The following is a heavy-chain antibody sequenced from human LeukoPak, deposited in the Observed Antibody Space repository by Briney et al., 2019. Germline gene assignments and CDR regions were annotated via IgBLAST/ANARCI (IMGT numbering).Heavy chain of an antibody. CDR1: GYTFTSYD. D-gene: IGHD4-17*01. CDR3: ARVLYGDYSLDY. V-gene: IGHV1-8*01. CDR2: MNPNSGNT. Sequence: GASVKVSCKASGYTFTSYDINWVRQATGQGLEWMGWMNPNSGNTGYAQKFQGRVTMTRNTSISTAYMELSSLRSEDTAVYYCARVLYGDYSLDYWGQGTLVTVSS. J-gene: IGHJ4*02.